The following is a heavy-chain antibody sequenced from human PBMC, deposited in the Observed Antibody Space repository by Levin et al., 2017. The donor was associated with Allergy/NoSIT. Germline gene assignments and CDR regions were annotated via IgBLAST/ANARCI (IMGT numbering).Heavy chain of an antibody. V-gene: IGHV1-18*01. CDR3: AREMAETAADTFDI. Sequence: VASVKVSCKASGYTFTFYGISWVRQAPGQGLEWMGWISPYNGNTNYAQKLQGRVTMTTDTSTSTAYMELRSLRSDDTAVYYCAREMAETAADTFDIWGQGTMVTVSS. D-gene: IGHD2-8*01. CDR1: GYTFTFYG. CDR2: ISPYNGNT. J-gene: IGHJ3*02.